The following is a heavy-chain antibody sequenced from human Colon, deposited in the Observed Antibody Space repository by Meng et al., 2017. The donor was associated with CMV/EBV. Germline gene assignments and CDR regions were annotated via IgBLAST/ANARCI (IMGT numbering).Heavy chain of an antibody. CDR2: IHWDDDK. CDR1: GFSPTTTGAG. Sequence: ITLSGPCPALVKPTHTLPLTCTFSGFSPTTTGAGVAWVRQPPGKAPELLALIHWDDDKRYSPSLKNRLNITKDTSKNQVVLSMTDLDPADTGTFYCARHSLTILTDWGQGALVTVSS. CDR3: ARHSLTILTD. J-gene: IGHJ4*02. V-gene: IGHV2-5*02. D-gene: IGHD2-8*02.